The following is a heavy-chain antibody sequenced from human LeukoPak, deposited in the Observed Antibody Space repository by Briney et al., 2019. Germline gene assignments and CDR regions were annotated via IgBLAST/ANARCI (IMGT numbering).Heavy chain of an antibody. J-gene: IGHJ4*02. Sequence: PSETLSLTCAVYGGSFSGYYWSWIRQPPGKGLEWIGEINHSGSTNYNPSLKSRVTISVDTSKNQFSLKLSSVTAADTAVYYCARSARGVIAARGRIDYWGQGTLVTVSS. CDR2: INHSGST. CDR3: ARSARGVIAARGRIDY. D-gene: IGHD6-6*01. V-gene: IGHV4-34*01. CDR1: GGSFSGYY.